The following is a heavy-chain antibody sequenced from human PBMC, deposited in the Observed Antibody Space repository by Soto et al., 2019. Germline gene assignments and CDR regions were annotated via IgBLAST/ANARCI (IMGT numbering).Heavy chain of an antibody. Sequence: GGSLRLSCVGSGFTFSNYGMHWVRQPPGKGLEWVALISDDGDKRYYADSVRGRLIISRDNSKDTLYLQMSSLGPDDTAVYFCAKARVRIVGANSFDYWGQGTPVTVSS. CDR3: AKARVRIVGANSFDY. CDR2: ISDDGDKR. V-gene: IGHV3-30*18. D-gene: IGHD1-26*01. CDR1: GFTFSNYG. J-gene: IGHJ4*02.